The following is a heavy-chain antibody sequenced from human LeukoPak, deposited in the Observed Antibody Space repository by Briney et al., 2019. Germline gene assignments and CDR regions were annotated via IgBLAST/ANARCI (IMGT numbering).Heavy chain of an antibody. Sequence: GGSLRLSCAASGFTFSTYGMHWVRQAPGKGLEWVAVISYDGSTKYYADSVKGRFTISRDNSKNTLYLQMNSLRAEDTAVYYCARGPSALRPNGFHPRGYSGYVNYWGQGTLVTVSS. CDR3: ARGPSALRPNGFHPRGYSGYVNY. J-gene: IGHJ4*02. D-gene: IGHD5-12*01. CDR2: ISYDGSTK. V-gene: IGHV3-30*03. CDR1: GFTFSTYG.